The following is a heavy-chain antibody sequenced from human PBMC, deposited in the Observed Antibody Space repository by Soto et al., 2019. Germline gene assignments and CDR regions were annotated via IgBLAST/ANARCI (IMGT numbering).Heavy chain of an antibody. Sequence: GGSLRLSCAASGFSFSNAWMNWVRQAPGKGLEWVGRIKSKTDGGTTDYAAPVKGRFTISRDDSKNTLYLQMNSLETEDTAVYFCTTDFLCSGGSCYSYYYYGMDVWGQGTTVTVSS. CDR2: IKSKTDGGTT. CDR1: GFSFSNAW. J-gene: IGHJ6*02. V-gene: IGHV3-15*07. D-gene: IGHD2-15*01. CDR3: TTDFLCSGGSCYSYYYYGMDV.